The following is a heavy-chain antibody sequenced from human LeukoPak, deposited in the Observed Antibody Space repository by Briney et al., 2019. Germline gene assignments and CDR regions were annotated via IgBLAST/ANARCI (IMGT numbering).Heavy chain of an antibody. CDR3: ARYDSSGYYYNIDAFDT. V-gene: IGHV3-21*01. CDR1: GFTFSSYS. Sequence: PGGSLRLSCAASGFTFSSYSMNWVRQAPGKGLEWVSSISSSSSYIYYADSVKGRFTISRDNAKNSLYLQMNSLRAEDTAVYYCARYDSSGYYYNIDAFDTWGQGTMVTVSS. D-gene: IGHD3-22*01. CDR2: ISSSSSYI. J-gene: IGHJ3*02.